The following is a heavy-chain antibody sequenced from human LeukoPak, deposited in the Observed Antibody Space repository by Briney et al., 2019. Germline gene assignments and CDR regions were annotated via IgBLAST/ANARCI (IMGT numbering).Heavy chain of an antibody. CDR2: IYSGGST. J-gene: IGHJ4*02. Sequence: GGSLRLSCAASGFTVSSNYMSWVRQAPGKGLEWVSVIYSGGSTYYADSVKGRFAISRDNSKNTLYLQMNSLRVEDTAVYYWTRVSTLAYCGGDCYSDYWGQGTLVTVSS. V-gene: IGHV3-53*01. CDR1: GFTVSSNY. CDR3: TRVSTLAYCGGDCYSDY. D-gene: IGHD2-21*02.